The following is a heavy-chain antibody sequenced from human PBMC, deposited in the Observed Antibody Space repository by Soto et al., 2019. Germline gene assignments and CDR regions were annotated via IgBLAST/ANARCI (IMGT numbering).Heavy chain of an antibody. CDR2: VYHSGTT. CDR3: ARAKITGLFDY. V-gene: IGHV4-59*12. CDR1: RGSISNYC. D-gene: IGHD3-10*01. J-gene: IGHJ4*02. Sequence: PSETLSLTCTVSRGSISNYCWSWIRQPPGKGPEWIGYVYHSGTTNYNPSLESRVTISVGTSKNQFPLQLTSVTAADTAVYYCARAKITGLFDYWGQGTLVTVSS.